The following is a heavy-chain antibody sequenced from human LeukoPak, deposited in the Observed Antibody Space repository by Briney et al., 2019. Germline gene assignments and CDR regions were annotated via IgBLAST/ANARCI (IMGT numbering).Heavy chain of an antibody. Sequence: GGSLRLSCAASGFTFSSYAMHWVRQAPGEGLVWVSRISGDESSTNYADSVKGRFTISRDNARNTLFLQMNSLRAEDTAVYYCAREGGSFLRYFDSWGQGTLVTVSS. CDR2: ISGDESST. V-gene: IGHV3-74*01. CDR1: GFTFSSYA. D-gene: IGHD1-26*01. J-gene: IGHJ4*02. CDR3: AREGGSFLRYFDS.